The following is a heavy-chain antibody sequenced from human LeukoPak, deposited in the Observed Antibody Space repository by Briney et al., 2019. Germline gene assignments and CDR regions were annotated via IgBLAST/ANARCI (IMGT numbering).Heavy chain of an antibody. CDR1: GGSLITYY. CDR3: ARALPKRPKTYFDY. Sequence: PSETLSLICTVCGGSLITYYWNWIRQPGGKGLEWIGRVYISGGTNYHPSLKSRLTVSVDTAKNQFSLSLSSVTAADTAEYYCARALPKRPKTYFDYWGQGTLGTVPS. CDR2: VYISGGT. D-gene: IGHD6-25*01. J-gene: IGHJ4*02. V-gene: IGHV4-4*07.